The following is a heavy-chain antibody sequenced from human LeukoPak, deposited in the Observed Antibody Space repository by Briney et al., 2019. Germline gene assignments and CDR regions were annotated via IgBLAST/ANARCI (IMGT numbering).Heavy chain of an antibody. CDR2: IKQDGSEK. D-gene: IGHD3-3*01. CDR3: ARLRVGYLDY. V-gene: IGHV3-7*01. Sequence: PGGSLRLSCAPSEFTFSSYLMTWVRQAPGKGLEWVATIKQDGSEKYYVDSVEGRFTISRDNAKNSLYLQMNSLRAEDTAVYYCARLRVGYLDYWGQGTLVTVSS. J-gene: IGHJ4*02. CDR1: EFTFSSYL.